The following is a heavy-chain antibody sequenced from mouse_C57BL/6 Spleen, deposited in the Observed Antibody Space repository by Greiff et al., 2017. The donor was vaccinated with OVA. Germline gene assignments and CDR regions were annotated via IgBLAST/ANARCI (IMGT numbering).Heavy chain of an antibody. CDR1: GYTFTDYY. CDR3: ARGYYGSLYYFDY. V-gene: IGHV1-19*01. D-gene: IGHD1-1*01. CDR2: INPYNGGT. Sequence: EVQLQQSGPVLVKPGASVKMSCKASGYTFTDYYMNWVKQSHGKSLEWIGVINPYNGGTSYNQKFKGKATLTVDKSSSTAYMALNSLTSEDSAVYYCARGYYGSLYYFDYWGQGTTLTVSS. J-gene: IGHJ2*01.